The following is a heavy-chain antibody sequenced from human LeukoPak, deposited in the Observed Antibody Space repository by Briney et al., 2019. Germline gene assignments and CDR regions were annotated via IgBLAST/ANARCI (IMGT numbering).Heavy chain of an antibody. CDR2: IRYDGTKQ. CDR3: ARGPRYCSSSSCQPTDY. CDR1: GFTFSNHG. J-gene: IGHJ4*02. V-gene: IGHV3-30*02. Sequence: GGSLRLSCAASGFTFSNHGMQWVRQAPGKGLEWVAFIRYDGTKQFYADSVKGRCTISRDNSKNTLYLQMNSLRAEDTAVYFCARGPRYCSSSSCQPTDYWGQGTLVTVSS. D-gene: IGHD2-2*01.